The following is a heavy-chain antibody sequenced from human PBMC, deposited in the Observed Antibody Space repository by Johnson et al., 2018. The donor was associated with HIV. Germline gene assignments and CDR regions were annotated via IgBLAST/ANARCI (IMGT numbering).Heavy chain of an antibody. CDR1: GFTFSNYD. V-gene: IGHV3-13*01. CDR3: AKDKFMFLDNPVDAFDV. CDR2: MGTAGDT. Sequence: VQLVESGGDWVQRGGSLKLSCAASGFTFSNYDIHWVRQATGKGLEWVSTMGTAGDTYYAGSVKGRFTVSRENAKNTLYLQMNSLRAEDTAVYYCAKDKFMFLDNPVDAFDVWGQGTMVTFSS. J-gene: IGHJ3*01. D-gene: IGHD3/OR15-3a*01.